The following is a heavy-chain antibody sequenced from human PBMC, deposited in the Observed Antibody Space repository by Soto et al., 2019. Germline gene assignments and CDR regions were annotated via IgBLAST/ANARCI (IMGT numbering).Heavy chain of an antibody. Sequence: PGGSLSLSCAASGFTFSSYAMSWVRQAPGKGLEWVSAISGSGGSTYYADSVKGRFTISRDNSKNTLYLQMNSLRAEDTAVYYCAKADSDRVGVVIDDYWGQGTLVTVSS. J-gene: IGHJ4*02. CDR1: GFTFSSYA. CDR2: ISGSGGST. V-gene: IGHV3-23*01. CDR3: AKADSDRVGVVIDDY. D-gene: IGHD3-3*01.